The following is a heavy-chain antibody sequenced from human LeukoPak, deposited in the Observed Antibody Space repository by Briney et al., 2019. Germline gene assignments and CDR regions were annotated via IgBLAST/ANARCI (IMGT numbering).Heavy chain of an antibody. CDR1: GYTFTSYD. CDR3: SVAGTVGHQIDY. J-gene: IGHJ4*02. CDR2: MNPNSGNT. Sequence: ASVKVSCKASGYTFTSYDINWVRPATGQGLEWMGWMNPNSGNTGYAQKFQGRVTMTRSTSISTAYMELSSLRSEDTAVYYSSVAGTVGHQIDYWGQGTLVTVSS. D-gene: IGHD6-19*01. V-gene: IGHV1-8*01.